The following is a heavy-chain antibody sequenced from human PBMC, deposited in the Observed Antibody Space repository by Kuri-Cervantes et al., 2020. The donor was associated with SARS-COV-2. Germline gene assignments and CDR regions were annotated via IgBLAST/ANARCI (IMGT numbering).Heavy chain of an antibody. CDR3: AKPFHDYSDYGGAFDI. Sequence: GGSLRLSCAASGFTFSSYAMHWVRQAPGKGLEWVAVISYDGSNKYYADSVKGRFTVSRDDSKSTLYLQMDSLRTEDTALYYCAKPFHDYSDYGGAFDIWGLGTVVTVSS. V-gene: IGHV3-30-3*02. CDR1: GFTFSSYA. D-gene: IGHD4-11*01. CDR2: ISYDGSNK. J-gene: IGHJ3*02.